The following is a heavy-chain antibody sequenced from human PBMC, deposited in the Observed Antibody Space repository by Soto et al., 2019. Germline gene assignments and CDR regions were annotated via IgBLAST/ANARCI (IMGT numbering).Heavy chain of an antibody. CDR3: AKDRRYDSSGYSLLFDY. CDR2: ISYDGSKK. J-gene: IGHJ4*02. Sequence: QVQLVESGGGVVQPGWSLRLSCAASGFTFSSYGMHWVRQAPGKGLEWVAVISYDGSKKYYADSVKGRFTISRDNSKNTLYLQMNSLRAEDTAVYYCAKDRRYDSSGYSLLFDYWGQGTLVTVSS. V-gene: IGHV3-30*18. CDR1: GFTFSSYG. D-gene: IGHD3-22*01.